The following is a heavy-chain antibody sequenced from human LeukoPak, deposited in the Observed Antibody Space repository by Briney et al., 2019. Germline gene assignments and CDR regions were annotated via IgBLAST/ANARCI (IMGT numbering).Heavy chain of an antibody. J-gene: IGHJ4*02. Sequence: ASVKVSCKASGYTFTSYGISWVRQAPGQGLEWMGWISGYNGGTNNAQKLQGRVTMTTDTFTSTAYMELRSLRSDDTAVYYCARDRWYDKSDYYYNLDHWGQGTLVTVSS. CDR1: GYTFTSYG. D-gene: IGHD3-22*01. CDR3: ARDRWYDKSDYYYNLDH. CDR2: ISGYNGGT. V-gene: IGHV1-18*01.